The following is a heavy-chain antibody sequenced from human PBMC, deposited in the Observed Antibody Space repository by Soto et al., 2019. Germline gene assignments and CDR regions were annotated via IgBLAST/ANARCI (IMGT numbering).Heavy chain of an antibody. J-gene: IGHJ4*02. CDR3: ARARLVVEGRFDY. V-gene: IGHV3-11*06. CDR2: ISSTATYT. Sequence: QVHLVESGGGLVKPGGSLRLSCAVSGFSFSDYYMNWIRQAPGKGLKWLSYISSTATYTNYADSVRGRFTISRDSAKNSLYLDMNGLRAEDTAVYYCARARLVVEGRFDYWGQGTLVTVSS. D-gene: IGHD3-22*01. CDR1: GFSFSDYY.